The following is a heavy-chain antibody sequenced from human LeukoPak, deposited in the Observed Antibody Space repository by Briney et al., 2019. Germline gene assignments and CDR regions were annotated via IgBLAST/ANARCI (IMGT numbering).Heavy chain of an antibody. Sequence: GGSLRLSCAASGFTFSSYTMKWVRKAPGKGLEWVSSISSSSSYIYYADSVKGRFTISRDNAKNSLYLQMNSLRAEDTAVYFCARATWDPNYYYYMDVWGSGTTVTISS. V-gene: IGHV3-21*01. D-gene: IGHD1-26*01. CDR3: ARATWDPNYYYYMDV. J-gene: IGHJ6*03. CDR2: ISSSSSYI. CDR1: GFTFSSYT.